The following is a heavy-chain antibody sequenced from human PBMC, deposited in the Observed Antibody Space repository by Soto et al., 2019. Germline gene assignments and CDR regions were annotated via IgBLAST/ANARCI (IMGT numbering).Heavy chain of an antibody. CDR1: GFTVSSKY. Sequence: GGSLRLSCAASGFTVSSKYMSLVRQAPGKGLEWVSLIQSGGPTYYADSVKGRFTISRDTSENTLHLQMDSLRAEDTAVYYCARDDVLCDGGRCYGVPLDVWGKGPTVTVSS. CDR2: IQSGGPT. CDR3: ARDDVLCDGGRCYGVPLDV. V-gene: IGHV3-66*01. D-gene: IGHD2-15*01. J-gene: IGHJ6*04.